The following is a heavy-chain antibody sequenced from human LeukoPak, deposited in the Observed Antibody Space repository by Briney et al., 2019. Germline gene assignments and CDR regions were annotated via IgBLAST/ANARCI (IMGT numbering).Heavy chain of an antibody. V-gene: IGHV4-59*01. Sequence: SETLSLTCTVSGGSISSYYWSWIRQPPGKGLEWIGYIYYSGSTNYNPSLKSRVTISVDTSKNQFSLKLSSVTAADTAVYYCTRERPATNYFDYWGRGTLVTVSS. D-gene: IGHD1-7*01. J-gene: IGHJ4*02. CDR1: GGSISSYY. CDR2: IYYSGST. CDR3: TRERPATNYFDY.